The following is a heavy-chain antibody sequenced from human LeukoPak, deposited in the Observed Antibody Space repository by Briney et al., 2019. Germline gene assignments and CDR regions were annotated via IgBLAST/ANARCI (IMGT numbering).Heavy chain of an antibody. CDR1: GYTFTGYY. Sequence: ASVKVSCKASGYTFTGYYMHRVRQAPGQGLEWMGWINPNSGGTNYAQKFQGRVTMTRDTSISTAYMELSRLRSDDTAVYYCARGYYGGNPTLFDYWGQGTLVTVSS. V-gene: IGHV1-2*02. J-gene: IGHJ4*02. CDR2: INPNSGGT. D-gene: IGHD4-23*01. CDR3: ARGYYGGNPTLFDY.